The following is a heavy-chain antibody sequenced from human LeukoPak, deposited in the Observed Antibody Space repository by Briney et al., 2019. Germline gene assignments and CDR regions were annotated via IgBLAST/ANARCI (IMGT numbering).Heavy chain of an antibody. D-gene: IGHD5-24*01. Sequence: SETLSLTCTVSGGSINNGGYYWSWIRQHPGKGLEWIGYIYYSGSSYYNPSLRSRVTISVDTSKNHFSLKLSSVTAADAAVYYCARNRDGYNSFDYWGQGTLVTVSS. CDR1: GGSINNGGYY. V-gene: IGHV4-31*03. CDR3: ARNRDGYNSFDY. J-gene: IGHJ4*02. CDR2: IYYSGSS.